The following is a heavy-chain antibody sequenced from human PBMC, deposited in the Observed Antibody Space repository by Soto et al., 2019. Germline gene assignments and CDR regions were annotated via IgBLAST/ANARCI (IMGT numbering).Heavy chain of an antibody. Sequence: GGSLRLSCAASGFTFSSYWMSWVRQAPGKGLEWVANIKQDGSEKYYVDSVKGRFTISRDNAKNSLYLQMNSLRAEDTAVYYCAFGGVHDSGDYFDYWGQGTLVTVSS. CDR2: IKQDGSEK. J-gene: IGHJ4*02. D-gene: IGHD4-17*01. CDR1: GFTFSSYW. V-gene: IGHV3-7*05. CDR3: AFGGVHDSGDYFDY.